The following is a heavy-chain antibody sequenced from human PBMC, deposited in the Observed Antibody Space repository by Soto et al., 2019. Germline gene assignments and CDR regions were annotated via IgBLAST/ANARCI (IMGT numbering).Heavy chain of an antibody. V-gene: IGHV3-9*01. CDR3: AKDPAGEWFLAFIDY. CDR1: GFTFDDYA. D-gene: IGHD3-3*01. CDR2: ISWNSGSI. Sequence: GGSLRLSCAASGFTFDDYAMHWVRQAPGKGLEWVSGISWNSGSIGYADSVKGRFTISRDNAKNSLYLQMNSLRAEDTALYYCAKDPAGEWFLAFIDYWGQGTLVTVSS. J-gene: IGHJ4*01.